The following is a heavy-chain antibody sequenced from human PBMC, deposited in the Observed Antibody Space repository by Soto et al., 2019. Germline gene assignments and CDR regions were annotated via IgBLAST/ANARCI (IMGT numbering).Heavy chain of an antibody. CDR2: IYPGDSDT. CDR1: GYSFTSYW. J-gene: IGHJ4*02. D-gene: IGHD3-10*01. V-gene: IGHV5-51*01. CDR3: ARQSSDYRSGIDY. Sequence: PGESLKISCKGSGYSFTSYWIGWVRQMPGKGLEWMGIIYPGDSDTRYRPSFQGQVTISADKSITTAYLQWSSLKASDTAIYYCARQSSDYRSGIDYWGQGTLVTVSS.